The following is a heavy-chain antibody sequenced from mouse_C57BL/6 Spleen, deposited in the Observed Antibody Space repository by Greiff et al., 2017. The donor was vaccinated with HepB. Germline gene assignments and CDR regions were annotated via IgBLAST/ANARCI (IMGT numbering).Heavy chain of an antibody. CDR3: ARGYGRLRGFAY. CDR1: GYTFTDYN. Sequence: EVQLQQSGPELVKPGASVKISCKASGYTFTDYNMDWVKQSHGKSLEWIGDINPNNGGTSYNQKFKGKATLTVDKSSSTAYMELRSLTSEDTAVYYCARGYGRLRGFAYWGQGTLVTVSA. J-gene: IGHJ3*01. D-gene: IGHD1-1*01. V-gene: IGHV1-18*01. CDR2: INPNNGGT.